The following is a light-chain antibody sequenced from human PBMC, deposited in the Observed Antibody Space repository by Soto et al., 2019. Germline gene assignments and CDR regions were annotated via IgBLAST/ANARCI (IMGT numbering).Light chain of an antibody. CDR3: QQYNNWPSLN. CDR1: QSVSSSY. J-gene: IGKJ4*01. CDR2: GAS. Sequence: EIVLTHSPGTLVFSPLYRATLSCSSSQSVSSSYLAWYQQKPGQAPRLLIYGASTRATCIPFKFIGSGSGTEFTLNISSLQSEDFAVYYCQQYNNWPSLNFGGGTKVDIK. V-gene: IGKV3-15*01.